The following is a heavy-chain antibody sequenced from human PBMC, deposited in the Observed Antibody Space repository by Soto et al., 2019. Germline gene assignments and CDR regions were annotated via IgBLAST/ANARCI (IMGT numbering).Heavy chain of an antibody. V-gene: IGHV4-59*08. CDR2: ASYSGSP. D-gene: IGHD3-16*01. CDR1: GGSIGSHY. J-gene: IGHJ4*02. Sequence: QVQLQESGPGLVKPSETLSLTCTVSGGSIGSHYWSWIRQPPGEGLEWIGHASYSGSPSYNPSLKSRVTISIDTSKNQFSLKLTSVTAADTAVYYCARQWGGDYWGQGILVTVSS. CDR3: ARQWGGDY.